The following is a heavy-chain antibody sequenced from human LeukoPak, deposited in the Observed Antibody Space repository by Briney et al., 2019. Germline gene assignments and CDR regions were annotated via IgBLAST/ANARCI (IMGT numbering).Heavy chain of an antibody. D-gene: IGHD5-12*01. V-gene: IGHV1-2*02. Sequence: GASVKVSCKASGYTFTGYYMHWVRQAPGQGLEWMGWINPNSGGTNYAQKFQGRVTMTRDTSISTAYMELSRLRSDDTAVYYCARDIVATMIGFGYWGQGTLVTVSS. J-gene: IGHJ4*02. CDR2: INPNSGGT. CDR3: ARDIVATMIGFGY. CDR1: GYTFTGYY.